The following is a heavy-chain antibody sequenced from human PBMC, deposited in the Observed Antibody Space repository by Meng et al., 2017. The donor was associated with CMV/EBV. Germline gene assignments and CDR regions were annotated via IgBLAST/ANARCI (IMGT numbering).Heavy chain of an antibody. J-gene: IGHJ6*02. CDR3: DGSDF. V-gene: IGHV3-23*01. D-gene: IGHD6-25*01. CDR2: ISGSGGST. Sequence: GESLKISCAASGFSFSSYDMSWARQAPGKGLEWVSTISGSGGSTYYADSLKGRFTISRDNSKNTLYLQMNRLTAEDTALYYCDGSDFWGQGTTVTVSS. CDR1: GFSFSSYD.